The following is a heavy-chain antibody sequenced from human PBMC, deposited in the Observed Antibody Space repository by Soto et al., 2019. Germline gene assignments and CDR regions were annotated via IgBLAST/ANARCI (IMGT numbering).Heavy chain of an antibody. V-gene: IGHV3-11*05. D-gene: IGHD3-9*01. CDR2: ISSSSSYT. J-gene: IGHJ3*02. CDR3: ARDTYDILTGENDAFDI. CDR1: GFTFSDYY. Sequence: QVQLVESGGGLVKPGGSLRLSCAASGFTFSDYYMNWIRQAPGKGLGWVSYISSSSSYTNYADSVKGRFTISRDNAKNSLYLQMNSLRAEDTAVYYCARDTYDILTGENDAFDIWGQGTMVTVSS.